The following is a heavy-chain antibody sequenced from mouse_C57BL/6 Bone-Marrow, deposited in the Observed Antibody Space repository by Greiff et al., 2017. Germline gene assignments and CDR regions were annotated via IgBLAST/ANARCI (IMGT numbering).Heavy chain of an antibody. J-gene: IGHJ1*03. CDR2: ISDGGSYT. CDR3: ARDQDDYEYFDV. D-gene: IGHD2-4*01. CDR1: GFTFSSYA. V-gene: IGHV5-4*01. Sequence: VQLKESGGGLVKPGGSLKLSCAASGFTFSSYAMSWVRQTPEKRLEWVATISDGGSYTYYPDNVKGRFTISRDNAKNNLYLQMSHLKSEDTAMYYWARDQDDYEYFDVWGTGTTVTVSS.